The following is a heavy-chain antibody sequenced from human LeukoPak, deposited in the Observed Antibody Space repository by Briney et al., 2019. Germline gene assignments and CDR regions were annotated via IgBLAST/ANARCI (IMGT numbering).Heavy chain of an antibody. D-gene: IGHD3-10*01. Sequence: PSETLSLTCTVSAASISNYYWSWIRHPPGEGLEWMAYIYYTGSTNYTPSLKSRVTISANTTKNQFSQKPASATAAHPAVYYCARVGYFGSGNYYNDRGAFDYWGQGTLVTVSS. J-gene: IGHJ4*02. V-gene: IGHV4-59*08. CDR3: ARVGYFGSGNYYNDRGAFDY. CDR2: IYYTGST. CDR1: AASISNYY.